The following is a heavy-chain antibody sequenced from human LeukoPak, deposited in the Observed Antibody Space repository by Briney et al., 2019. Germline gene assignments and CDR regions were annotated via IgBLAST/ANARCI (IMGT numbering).Heavy chain of an antibody. CDR2: LTHSGST. V-gene: IGHV4-34*01. CDR1: GGSFSASY. D-gene: IGHD1-26*01. J-gene: IGHJ4*02. Sequence: SETLSLTCAVYGGSFSASYWSWIRQPPGKGLEWIGELTHSGSTNYNPSLKSRVTISVDTSKHQFCLKLSSVTAADTAVYYCAGNAGYSGSYPSSFDYWGQGTLVTVSS. CDR3: AGNAGYSGSYPSSFDY.